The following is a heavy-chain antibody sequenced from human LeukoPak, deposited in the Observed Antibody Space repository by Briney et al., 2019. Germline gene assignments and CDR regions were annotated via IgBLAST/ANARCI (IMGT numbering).Heavy chain of an antibody. Sequence: SETLSLTCTVSGGSISSNSYYWGWIRQPPGKGLEWIGSIYYSGSTYYNPSLKSRVTISVDASKNQFSLKLSSVTAADTAVYYCATSPLITMVRGVIGFDPWGQGTLVTVSS. CDR2: IYYSGST. V-gene: IGHV4-39*01. D-gene: IGHD3-10*01. J-gene: IGHJ5*02. CDR3: ATSPLITMVRGVIGFDP. CDR1: GGSISSNSYY.